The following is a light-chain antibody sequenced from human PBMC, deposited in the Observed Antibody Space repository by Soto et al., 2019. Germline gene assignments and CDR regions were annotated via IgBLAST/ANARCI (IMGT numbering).Light chain of an antibody. J-gene: IGKJ1*01. CDR2: GAS. CDR1: QSIRSN. Sequence: GVTQSAYTLSVSPWEGATLSCRVSQSIRSNLAWYQQRPGRAPRLLMYGASTRADGIPARFSGSGSGTEFTPTISRLDPEDVALYYCQHYEAVVTFGQGTKVDNK. V-gene: IGKV3-15*01. CDR3: QHYEAVVT.